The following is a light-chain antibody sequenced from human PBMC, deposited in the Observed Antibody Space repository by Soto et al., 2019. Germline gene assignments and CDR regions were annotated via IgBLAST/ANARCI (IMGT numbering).Light chain of an antibody. J-gene: IGKJ1*01. V-gene: IGKV1-5*01. CDR1: QSVSGW. Sequence: ASVVDTVTVTFRASQSVSGWLAWYQQKPGEAPKLLIYDASALPRGVPSRFSGSGSGTKFTLTIASLQPDDFATYYCQQYETFSGTFGPGTKVDIK. CDR2: DAS. CDR3: QQYETFSGT.